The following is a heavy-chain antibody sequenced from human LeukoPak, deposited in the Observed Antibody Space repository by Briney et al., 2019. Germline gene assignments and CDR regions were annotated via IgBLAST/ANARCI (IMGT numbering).Heavy chain of an antibody. J-gene: IGHJ6*02. Sequence: GGSLRLSCAASGFSFSNYWMPWVRQAPGKGLEWVSYINGDGSTTNYGDSVKGRFTVSRDNAKNMLYLQMSSLRAEDTARYYCTRGGRFNYGYMRYFGLDVWGQGTTVTVSS. D-gene: IGHD3-16*01. CDR1: GFSFSNYW. CDR2: INGDGSTT. CDR3: TRGGRFNYGYMRYFGLDV. V-gene: IGHV3-74*01.